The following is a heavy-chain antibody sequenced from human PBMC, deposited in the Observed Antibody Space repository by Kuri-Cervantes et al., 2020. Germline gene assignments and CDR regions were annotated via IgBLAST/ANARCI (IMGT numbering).Heavy chain of an antibody. CDR2: INHSGST. CDR1: GYSISSGYY. V-gene: IGHV4-38-2*02. D-gene: IGHD6-19*01. CDR3: ARDGQWLVRRYNFYMDV. J-gene: IGHJ6*03. Sequence: SETLSLTCAVSGYSISSGYYWGWIRQPPGKGLEWIGEINHSGSTSYNPSLKSRVTISVDTSKNQFSLKLSSVTAADTAVYYCARDGQWLVRRYNFYMDVWGKGTTVTVSS.